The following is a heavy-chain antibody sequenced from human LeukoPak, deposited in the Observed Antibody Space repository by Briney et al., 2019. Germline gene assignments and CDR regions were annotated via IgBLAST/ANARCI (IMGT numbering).Heavy chain of an antibody. Sequence: GESLKISCKGSGYSFTSYWIGWVRQMPGKGLEWMGIIYPGDSDTRYSPSLQGQVTISADKSISTAYLQWSSLQASDTAMYYCARHALTPHHYYYYYGMDVWGQGTTVTVSS. J-gene: IGHJ6*02. V-gene: IGHV5-51*01. CDR3: ARHALTPHHYYYYYGMDV. CDR2: IYPGDSDT. D-gene: IGHD4/OR15-4a*01. CDR1: GYSFTSYW.